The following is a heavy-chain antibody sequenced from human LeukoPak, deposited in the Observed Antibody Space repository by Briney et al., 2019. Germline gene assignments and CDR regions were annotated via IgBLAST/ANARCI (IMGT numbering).Heavy chain of an antibody. CDR3: ARGYCSSTSCRSYAFDI. CDR1: GFTFSNTW. Sequence: GGSLRLSCAGSGFTFSNTWMHWVRHAPGEGLVWVSRINSDGSSTSYADSVKGRFTISRDNAKNTLYLQMNSLRAEDTAVYYCARGYCSSTSCRSYAFDIWGQGTMVTVSS. D-gene: IGHD2-2*01. V-gene: IGHV3-74*01. CDR2: INSDGSST. J-gene: IGHJ3*02.